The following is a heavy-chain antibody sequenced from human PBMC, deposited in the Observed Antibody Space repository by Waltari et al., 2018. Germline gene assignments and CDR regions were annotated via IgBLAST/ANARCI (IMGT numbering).Heavy chain of an antibody. CDR2: INHSGST. J-gene: IGHJ4*02. D-gene: IGHD6-6*01. CDR3: ARRGAARMRGLDY. CDR1: GGSFSGYY. Sequence: QVQLQQWGAGLLKPSETLSLTCAVYGGSFSGYYWSWIRQPPGKGLEWIGEINHSGSTNYNPSLKSRVTRSVDTSKNQFSLKLSSVTAADTAVYYCARRGAARMRGLDYWGQGTLVTVSS. V-gene: IGHV4-34*01.